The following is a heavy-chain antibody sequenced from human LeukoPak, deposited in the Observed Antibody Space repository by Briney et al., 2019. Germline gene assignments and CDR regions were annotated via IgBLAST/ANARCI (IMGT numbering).Heavy chain of an antibody. CDR2: IKHDGSEK. V-gene: IGHV3-7*01. CDR3: VGAPNYAYLDY. CDR1: GFTFSRSW. J-gene: IGHJ4*02. Sequence: GGSLRLSCAASGFTFSRSWMTWGRQAPGKGVEGVAHIKHDGSEKYYVDSVKGRFTISRDNAKNSLYLQMNSLRAEDTAVYYCVGAPNYAYLDYWGQGTLITVSS. D-gene: IGHD4/OR15-4a*01.